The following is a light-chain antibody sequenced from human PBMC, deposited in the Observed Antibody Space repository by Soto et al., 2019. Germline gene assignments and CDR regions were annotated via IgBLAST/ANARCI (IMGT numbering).Light chain of an antibody. V-gene: IGLV2-14*03. CDR1: SSDVGRYNY. J-gene: IGLJ2*01. CDR3: CSYTSSNTLV. Sequence: QSALTQPASVSGSPGQSITISCTGTSSDVGRYNYVSWYQQHPGKAPKLMIYDVTNRPSGVSNRFSGSKSGNTASLTISGLQTEDEADYYCCSYTSSNTLVFGGGTQLTVL. CDR2: DVT.